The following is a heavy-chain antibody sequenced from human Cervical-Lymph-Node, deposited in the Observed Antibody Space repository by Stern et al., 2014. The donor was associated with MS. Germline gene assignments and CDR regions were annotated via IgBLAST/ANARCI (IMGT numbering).Heavy chain of an antibody. CDR1: GGTFRTYS. V-gene: IGHV1-69*01. CDR2: ITPMFGSP. CDR3: ARRIPPSIDH. Sequence: VQLVQSGAEVKKPGSSVTISCKASGGTFRTYSYTWVRQAPGQGLEWVGWITPMFGSPNYAQKSQDRVTITADESTTTAYLELTSLRFEDTAVYFCARRIPPSIDHWGQGTLVTVSS. D-gene: IGHD2-2*02. J-gene: IGHJ4*02.